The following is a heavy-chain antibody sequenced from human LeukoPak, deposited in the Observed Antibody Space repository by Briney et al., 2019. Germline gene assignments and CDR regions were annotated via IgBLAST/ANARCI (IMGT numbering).Heavy chain of an antibody. J-gene: IGHJ3*02. D-gene: IGHD3-3*01. V-gene: IGHV3-23*01. CDR1: GFTFSSYA. CDR2: ISGSGGST. Sequence: GSLRLSCAASGFTFSSYAMSWVRQAPGKGLEWVSAISGSGGSTYYADSVKGRFTISRDNSKNTLYLQMNSLRAEDTAVYYCAKHPITIFGVDHAFDIWGQGTMVTVSS. CDR3: AKHPITIFGVDHAFDI.